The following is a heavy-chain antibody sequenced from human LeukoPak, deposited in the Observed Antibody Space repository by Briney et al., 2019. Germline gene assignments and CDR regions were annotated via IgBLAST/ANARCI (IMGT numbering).Heavy chain of an antibody. CDR1: GFTVSSDY. CDR2: ITSDSNII. Sequence: GGSLRLSCAASGFTVSSDYMTWLRQAPGKGLEWVSFITSDSNIIHYADSVKGRFTISRDNAKNSLFLQVNSLRDEDTAVYYCARVGTTGVNNRFDPWGQGTLVTVSS. CDR3: ARVGTTGVNNRFDP. J-gene: IGHJ5*02. D-gene: IGHD7-27*01. V-gene: IGHV3-48*02.